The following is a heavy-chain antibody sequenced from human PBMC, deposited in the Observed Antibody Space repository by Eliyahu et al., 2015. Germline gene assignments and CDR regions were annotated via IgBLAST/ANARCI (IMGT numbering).Heavy chain of an antibody. V-gene: IGHV4-30-4*01. D-gene: IGHD3-22*01. CDR1: GGSISSGDYY. CDR2: IYYSGST. J-gene: IGHJ4*02. CDR3: ARVYREGGYYYDSSGYLYYFDY. Sequence: QVQLQESGPGLVKPSQTLSLTCTVSGGSISSGDYYWSWIRQPPGKGLEWIGYIYYSGSTYYNPSLKSRVTISVDTSKNQFSLKLSSVTAADTAVYYCARVYREGGYYYDSSGYLYYFDYWGQGTLVTVSS.